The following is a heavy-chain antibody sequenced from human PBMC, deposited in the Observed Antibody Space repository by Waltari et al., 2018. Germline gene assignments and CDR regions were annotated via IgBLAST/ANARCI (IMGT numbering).Heavy chain of an antibody. V-gene: IGHV3-21*01. Sequence: EVQLVESGGGLVQPGGSLRLSCAASGFTFSRYWMHWVRQAPGKGLVWVSSISSSSSYIYYADSVKGRFTISRDNAKNSLYLQMNSLRAEDTAVYYCARDPSDTAIQGVLDYWGQGTLVTVSS. CDR2: ISSSSSYI. CDR1: GFTFSRYW. CDR3: ARDPSDTAIQGVLDY. D-gene: IGHD5-18*01. J-gene: IGHJ4*02.